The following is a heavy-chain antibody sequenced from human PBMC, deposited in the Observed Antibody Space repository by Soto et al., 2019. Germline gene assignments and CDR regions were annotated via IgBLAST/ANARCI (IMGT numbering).Heavy chain of an antibody. CDR3: ASVVASTHNDC. Sequence: QVQLQESGPGLVKPSQTLSLTCTVSGGSISSGGYYWSWIRQHPGKGPEWIGYTYYTGSTYYNPSIKSRVTISVDTSKNQFSLKLSSVSDADTAVYYCASVVASTHNDCWGQGTLVTVSS. D-gene: IGHD2-15*01. CDR2: TYYTGST. J-gene: IGHJ4*02. CDR1: GGSISSGGYY. V-gene: IGHV4-31*03.